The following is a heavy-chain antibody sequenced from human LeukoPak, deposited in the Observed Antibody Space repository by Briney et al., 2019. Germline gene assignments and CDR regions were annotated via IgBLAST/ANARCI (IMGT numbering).Heavy chain of an antibody. CDR1: GFTFSSYG. V-gene: IGHV3-30*18. J-gene: IGHJ3*02. CDR2: ISYDGSNK. CDR3: AKDFDI. Sequence: PGRSLRLSCAASGFTFSSYGMHWVRQAPGKGLEWVAVISYDGSNKYYADSVKGRFTISRDNSKNTLYLQMNSLRAEDTAVYYRAKDFDIWGQGTMVTVSS.